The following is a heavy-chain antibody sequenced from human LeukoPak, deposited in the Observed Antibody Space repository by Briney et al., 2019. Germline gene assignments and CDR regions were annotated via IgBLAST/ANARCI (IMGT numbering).Heavy chain of an antibody. CDR1: GFAFSDYY. CDR3: ARVSSSSTNWFDS. D-gene: IGHD6-19*01. CDR2: ISSGSSYT. Sequence: GGSLRLSCAASGFAFSDYYMTWIRQAPGKGLEWVSYISSGSSYTNQGDAVKGRFTISRDNAKTSLYLQMNSLRVEDTAVYYCARVSSSSTNWFDSWGQGTLVTVSS. J-gene: IGHJ5*01. V-gene: IGHV3-11*06.